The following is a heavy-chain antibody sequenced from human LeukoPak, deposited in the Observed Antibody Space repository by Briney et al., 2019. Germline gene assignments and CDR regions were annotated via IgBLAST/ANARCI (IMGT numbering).Heavy chain of an antibody. J-gene: IGHJ6*03. V-gene: IGHV3-21*01. D-gene: IGHD3-22*01. CDR2: ITSSGTYI. Sequence: GGSLRLSCAASGFTFSSYAMSWVRQAPGKALEWVSSITSSGTYIFYADSVKGRFTISRDNAKNSLYLQINSLGPEDTAVYFCARDPYSGNYGSYYYYYMDVWGKGTTVTVSS. CDR1: GFTFSSYA. CDR3: ARDPYSGNYGSYYYYYMDV.